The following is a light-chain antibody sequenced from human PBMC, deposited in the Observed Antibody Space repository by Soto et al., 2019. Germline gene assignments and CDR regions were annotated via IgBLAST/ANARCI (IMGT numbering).Light chain of an antibody. CDR1: SSDVGGYNY. CDR3: NSYTGSGIV. V-gene: IGLV2-14*01. J-gene: IGLJ1*01. Sequence: QSALTQPASVSGSPGQSITISCTGTSSDVGGYNYVSWYQHHPGKAPKLMIYEVSNRPSGVSYRFSGSKSGNTASLTISGLQAEDEADYYCNSYTGSGIVFVPGTKLTVL. CDR2: EVS.